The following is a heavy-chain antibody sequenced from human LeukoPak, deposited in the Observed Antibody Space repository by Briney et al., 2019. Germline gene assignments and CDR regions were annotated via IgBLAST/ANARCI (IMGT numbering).Heavy chain of an antibody. J-gene: IGHJ4*02. V-gene: IGHV3-74*01. CDR1: GFTFSSYW. CDR3: ATGPTN. D-gene: IGHD1-26*01. CDR2: INTDGRIT. Sequence: GGSLRLSCAASGFTFSSYWMHWVRQAPGKGLVWVSRINTDGRITNYADSVKGRFTISRDNAKNTLFLQMNSLRAEDTAIYYCATGPTNWGQGTLVTVSS.